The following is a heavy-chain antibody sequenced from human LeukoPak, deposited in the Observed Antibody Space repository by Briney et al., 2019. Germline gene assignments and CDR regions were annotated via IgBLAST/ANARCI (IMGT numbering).Heavy chain of an antibody. Sequence: PSETLSLTCAVYGGSFSGYYWSWIRQPPGKGLEWIGEINHSGSTNYNPSLKSRVTISVDTSKNQFSLKLSSVTAADTAVYYCARPGTVTNGRKYFQHWGQGTPVTVSS. D-gene: IGHD4-17*01. CDR3: ARPGTVTNGRKYFQH. CDR1: GGSFSGYY. CDR2: INHSGST. V-gene: IGHV4-34*01. J-gene: IGHJ1*01.